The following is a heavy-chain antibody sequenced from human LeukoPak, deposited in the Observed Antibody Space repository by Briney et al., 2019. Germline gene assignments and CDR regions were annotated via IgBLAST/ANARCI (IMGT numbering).Heavy chain of an antibody. D-gene: IGHD6-6*01. V-gene: IGHV4-61*01. CDR3: ARVGIGSSDPYYYYGMDV. Sequence: PSETLSLTCTVSGGSVSSGSYYWSWIRQPPGKGLEWIGNIYYSGSTNYNPSLKSRVTISVDTSKNQFSLKLSSVTAADTAVYYCARVGIGSSDPYYYYGMDVWGQGTTVTVSS. CDR1: GGSVSSGSYY. CDR2: IYYSGST. J-gene: IGHJ6*02.